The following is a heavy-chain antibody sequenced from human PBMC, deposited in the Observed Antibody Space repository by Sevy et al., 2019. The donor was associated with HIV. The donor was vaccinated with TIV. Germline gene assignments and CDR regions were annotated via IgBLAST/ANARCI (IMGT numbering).Heavy chain of an antibody. CDR1: GFTFSNYA. V-gene: IGHV3-23*01. Sequence: GGSLRLSCAASGFTFSNYAMSWVRQAPGKGLEWVSGISGSGVGTYYADSVKGRFTASRGDSKNTLYLQMNSLRAEDTAVYYCARDSRVYGSGSYHFDYWGQGTLVTVSS. J-gene: IGHJ4*02. CDR2: ISGSGVGT. CDR3: ARDSRVYGSGSYHFDY. D-gene: IGHD3-10*01.